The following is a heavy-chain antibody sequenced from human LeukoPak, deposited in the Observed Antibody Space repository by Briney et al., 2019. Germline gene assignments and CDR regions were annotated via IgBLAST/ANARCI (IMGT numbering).Heavy chain of an antibody. CDR2: INPNSGGT. J-gene: IGHJ4*02. CDR1: GYTFTVYY. Sequence: ASVKVSFTASGYTFTVYYMHWVRQAPGQGLEWMGWINPNSGGTNYAQKFQGRVTLTTDTSTSTVYMDLRSLRSDDTAVYYCARGRGRTMIRGVNDYWGQGTLVTVSS. CDR3: ARGRGRTMIRGVNDY. V-gene: IGHV1-2*02. D-gene: IGHD3-10*01.